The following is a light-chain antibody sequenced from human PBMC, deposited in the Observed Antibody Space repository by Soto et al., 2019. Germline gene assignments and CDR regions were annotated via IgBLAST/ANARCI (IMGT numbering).Light chain of an antibody. CDR1: QSIGSSY. CDR2: GAS. J-gene: IGKJ2*01. Sequence: EIVLTQSPGTLSLSPGERATLSCRASQSIGSSYLAWYQQKPGQAPRLLIYGASSRATGIPDRFSGSGSGSDFTLTISRLEPEDFAVYYCQQYGSSPYTFGQGTKQEIK. CDR3: QQYGSSPYT. V-gene: IGKV3-20*01.